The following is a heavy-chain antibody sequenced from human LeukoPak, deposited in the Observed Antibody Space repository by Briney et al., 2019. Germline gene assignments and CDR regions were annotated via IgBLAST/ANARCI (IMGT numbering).Heavy chain of an antibody. Sequence: SETLSLTCTVSGGSISSYSWSWIRQPPGKGMEWIGHIYYIRSTNYNPSLKSRVTISVDTSNNQFSLNLSSVTAADTAVYYFARGEDGDYYFQHWGQGTLVTVSS. CDR1: GGSISSYS. CDR2: IYYIRST. V-gene: IGHV4-59*01. J-gene: IGHJ1*01. CDR3: ARGEDGDYYFQH. D-gene: IGHD4-17*01.